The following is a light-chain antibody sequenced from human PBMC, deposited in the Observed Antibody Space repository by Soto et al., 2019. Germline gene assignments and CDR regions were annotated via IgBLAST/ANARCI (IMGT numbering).Light chain of an antibody. Sequence: EILMTQSPATLSVSPGERVTLSCRACQSVISNLAWYQHKYGQAPRLLIYGASIRATGIPARFSGSGSGIQFTLSISSLQSEDFAVYYCQQYDELPPWTFGEGTKVDIK. CDR2: GAS. V-gene: IGKV3-15*01. CDR1: QSVISN. J-gene: IGKJ1*01. CDR3: QQYDELPPWT.